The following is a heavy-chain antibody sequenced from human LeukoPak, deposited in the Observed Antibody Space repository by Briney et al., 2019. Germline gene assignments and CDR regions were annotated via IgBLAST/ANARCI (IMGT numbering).Heavy chain of an antibody. CDR2: INSDGSTT. D-gene: IGHD3-10*01. CDR1: GFTLNGYW. CDR3: ARDLAYYYGSGSSPYGY. V-gene: IGHV3-74*01. J-gene: IGHJ4*02. Sequence: GGSLRLSCAAPGFTLNGYWMHWVRQAPGKGLVWVSRINSDGSTTSYADSVKGRFTISRDNSKNTLYLQMNSLRAEDTAVYYCARDLAYYYGSGSSPYGYWGQGTLVTVSS.